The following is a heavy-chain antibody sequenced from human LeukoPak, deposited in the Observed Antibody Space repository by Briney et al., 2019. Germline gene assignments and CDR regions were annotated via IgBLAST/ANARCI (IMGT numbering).Heavy chain of an antibody. J-gene: IGHJ4*02. V-gene: IGHV1-2*02. Sequence: ASVKVSCKASGYTFTGYYMHWVRQAPGQGLEWMGWVNPNGGGTNYAQKFQGRVTMTRDTSISTAYMELSRLRSGDTAVYYCARDLDDSSGYYDYWGQGTLVTVSS. CDR2: VNPNGGGT. D-gene: IGHD3-22*01. CDR3: ARDLDDSSGYYDY. CDR1: GYTFTGYY.